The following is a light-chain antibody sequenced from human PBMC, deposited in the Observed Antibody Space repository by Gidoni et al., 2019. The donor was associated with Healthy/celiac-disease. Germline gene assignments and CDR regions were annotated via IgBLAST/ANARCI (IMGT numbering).Light chain of an antibody. CDR3: SSYTSSSTFVV. V-gene: IGLV2-14*01. CDR2: DVS. CDR1: SRDFGGYNY. Sequence: QSALTQPASVSGSPGQSITICCTGTSRDFGGYNYVSWYQQPPGKAPKLMIYDVSIRPSGVSNLFSGSKSGYTASLTISGLQAEDDADYYCSSYTSSSTFVVFGGGTKLTVL. J-gene: IGLJ2*01.